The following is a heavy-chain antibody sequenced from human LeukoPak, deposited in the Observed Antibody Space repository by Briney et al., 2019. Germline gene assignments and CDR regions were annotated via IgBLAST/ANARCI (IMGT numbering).Heavy chain of an antibody. V-gene: IGHV1-2*02. Sequence: ASVKVSCKASGYTFTGHYMHWVRQAPGQVLEWMGWINPNTGGTNYAQKFQGRVTMTRDTSFNTAYMELSSLRSDDTAVYYCARDVYYYGSGTSPDFWGQGTLVTVSS. J-gene: IGHJ4*02. CDR1: GYTFTGHY. D-gene: IGHD3-10*01. CDR2: INPNTGGT. CDR3: ARDVYYYGSGTSPDF.